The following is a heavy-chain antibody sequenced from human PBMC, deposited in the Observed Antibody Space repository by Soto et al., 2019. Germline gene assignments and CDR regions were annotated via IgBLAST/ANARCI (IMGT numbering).Heavy chain of an antibody. D-gene: IGHD3-10*01. J-gene: IGHJ4*02. V-gene: IGHV3-33*01. CDR1: GFTFSSYG. CDR3: ARDRGSDDPIDY. CDR2: IWHDGMNK. Sequence: QVQLVESGGGVVQPERSLTLSRAASGFTFSSYGMHWVRQAPGKGLEWVAVIWHDGMNKYYADSVRGRFTISRDNSKNTLYLQMNSLRAEDTAVYYCARDRGSDDPIDYWGQGTLVTVSS.